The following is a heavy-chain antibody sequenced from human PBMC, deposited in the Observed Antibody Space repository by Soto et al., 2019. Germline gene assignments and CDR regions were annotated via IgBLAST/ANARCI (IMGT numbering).Heavy chain of an antibody. V-gene: IGHV3-74*01. D-gene: IGHD6-13*01. J-gene: IGHJ3*01. CDR1: GFTFSSYA. CDR2: IKSDGTGT. Sequence: GGSLRLSCAVSGFTFSSYAMSWVRQAPGKGLEWVSRIKSDGTGTSYADSVKGRFTISRDNAKNTLYLQMNSLRAEDTAVYYCARGSVAAAAIDTRVYGFDLWGQGTMVTVSS. CDR3: ARGSVAAAAIDTRVYGFDL.